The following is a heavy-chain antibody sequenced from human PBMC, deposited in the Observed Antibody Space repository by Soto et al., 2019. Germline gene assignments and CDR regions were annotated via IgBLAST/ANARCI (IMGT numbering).Heavy chain of an antibody. V-gene: IGHV3-7*01. CDR2: INKDGSEK. Sequence: EVQLVESGGGLVQPGGSLRLSCAASGFTFSRYSMTWVRQAPGKGLEWVAHINKDGSEKYYVDSVKGRFTMSRDNAKNSLYLHMSSLRAEDTAVYYCTIWGYGSVDHWGHGTLVPVSS. CDR1: GFTFSRYS. J-gene: IGHJ4*01. D-gene: IGHD3-10*01. CDR3: TIWGYGSVDH.